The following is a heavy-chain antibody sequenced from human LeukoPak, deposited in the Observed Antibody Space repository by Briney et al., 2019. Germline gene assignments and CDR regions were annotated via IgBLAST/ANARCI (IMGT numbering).Heavy chain of an antibody. V-gene: IGHV3-21*01. CDR3: AREGDSGYVELDY. Sequence: PGGSLRLSCAASGFTVSSNYMNWVRQAPGKGLEWVSSISSSSSYIYYADSVKGRFTISRDNANNSLYLQMNSLRAEDTAVYYCAREGDSGYVELDYWGQGTLVTVSS. J-gene: IGHJ4*02. CDR2: ISSSSSYI. D-gene: IGHD5-12*01. CDR1: GFTVSSNY.